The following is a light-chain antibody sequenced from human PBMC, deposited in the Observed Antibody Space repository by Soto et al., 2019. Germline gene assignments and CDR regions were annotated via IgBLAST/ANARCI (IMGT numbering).Light chain of an antibody. J-gene: IGKJ4*01. V-gene: IGKV3-20*01. CDR3: QQANSFPPI. CDR2: GAS. CDR1: QSVSNSY. Sequence: EIVLTQSPGTLSLSPGERATLSCRASQSVSNSYLAWYQQKPGQAPRLLIYGASSRATGIPDRFSGSGSGTDFTLTISRLEPEDFATYYCQQANSFPPIFGGGTKVEIK.